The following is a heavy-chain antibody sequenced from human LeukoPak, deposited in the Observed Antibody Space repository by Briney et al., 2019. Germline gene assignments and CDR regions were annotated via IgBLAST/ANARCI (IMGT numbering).Heavy chain of an antibody. CDR1: GDSISSSNW. Sequence: EPSETLSLTCGVSGDSISSSNWWSWVRQPPGKGLEWIGEIYHSGRSTFNPSLESRVTISIDKSENQFSLKLSSMTAADTAVYYCAREGGPYRPLDYSGQGTLVTVSS. V-gene: IGHV4/OR15-8*01. J-gene: IGHJ4*02. CDR2: IYHSGRS. CDR3: AREGGPYRPLDY.